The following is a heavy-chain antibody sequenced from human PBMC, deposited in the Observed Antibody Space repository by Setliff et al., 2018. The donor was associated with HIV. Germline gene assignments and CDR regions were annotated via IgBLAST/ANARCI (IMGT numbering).Heavy chain of an antibody. CDR3: AREHSGTYPDCSFYMDV. J-gene: IGHJ6*03. V-gene: IGHV4-61*09. Sequence: PSETLSLTCTVSGGSISGAYDYWTWIRQPAGKGLEWIGHMYTSGSTNYNPSLRSRLTISVDTSKNQFSLKLRSVTAADTAVYYCAREHSGTYPDCSFYMDVWCKGTTVTVSS. CDR1: GGSISGAYDY. D-gene: IGHD1-26*01. CDR2: MYTSGST.